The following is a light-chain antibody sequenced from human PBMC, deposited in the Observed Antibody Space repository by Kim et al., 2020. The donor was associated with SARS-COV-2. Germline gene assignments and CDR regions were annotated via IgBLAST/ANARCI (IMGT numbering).Light chain of an antibody. J-gene: IGKJ2*02. CDR2: DAS. Sequence: LSPWERATLSCRASQSLSSNYLAWYKQKPGQAPRLLIYDASNRATGIPDRFSGSGSGTDFTLTISRLEPEDFAVYSCQQYATSPSTFGQGTKLEI. V-gene: IGKV3-20*01. CDR1: QSLSSNY. CDR3: QQYATSPST.